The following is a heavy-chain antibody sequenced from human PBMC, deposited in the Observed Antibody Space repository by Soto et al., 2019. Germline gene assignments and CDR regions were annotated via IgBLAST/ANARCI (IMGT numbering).Heavy chain of an antibody. J-gene: IGHJ4*02. CDR2: IYPGDSDT. CDR3: ASHYYDSSGYYYIDY. D-gene: IGHD3-22*01. Sequence: PGESLKISCKGSGYSFTSYWIGWVRQMPGKGLEWMGIIYPGDSDTRYSPSFQGQVTISADKSISTAYLQWSSLKASDTAMYYCASHYYDSSGYYYIDYWGQGTLVTVSS. V-gene: IGHV5-51*01. CDR1: GYSFTSYW.